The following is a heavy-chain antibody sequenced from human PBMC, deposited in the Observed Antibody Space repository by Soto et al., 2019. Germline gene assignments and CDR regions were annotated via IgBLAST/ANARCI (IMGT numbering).Heavy chain of an antibody. Sequence: QVQLVESGGGVVQPGRSLRLSCAASGFTFSSYGMHWVRQAPGKGLEWVAVISYDGSNKYYADYVKGRFTIARDNSKNTLYLQMNSLRAEDTAVYYCAKDPRYSGVRWFDPWGQGTLVTVSS. V-gene: IGHV3-30*18. CDR3: AKDPRYSGVRWFDP. CDR2: ISYDGSNK. CDR1: GFTFSSYG. D-gene: IGHD5-18*01. J-gene: IGHJ5*02.